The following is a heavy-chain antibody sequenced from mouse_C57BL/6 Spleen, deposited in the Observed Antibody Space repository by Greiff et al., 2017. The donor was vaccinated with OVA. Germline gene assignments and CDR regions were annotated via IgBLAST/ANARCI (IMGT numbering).Heavy chain of an antibody. D-gene: IGHD3-2*02. CDR1: GYTFTSYW. Sequence: VQLQQPGAELVKPGASVKLSCKASGYTFTSYWMHWVKQRPGQGLEWIGMIHPNSGSTNYNEKFKSKATLTVDKSSSTAYMQLSSLTSEDSAVYYCARAGSSDHWFAYWGQGTLVTVSA. V-gene: IGHV1-64*01. CDR3: ARAGSSDHWFAY. J-gene: IGHJ3*01. CDR2: IHPNSGST.